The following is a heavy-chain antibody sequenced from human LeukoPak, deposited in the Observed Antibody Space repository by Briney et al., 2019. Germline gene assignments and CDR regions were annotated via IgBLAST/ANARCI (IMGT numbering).Heavy chain of an antibody. CDR3: ARDQITSSGYYMDA. CDR1: GGSISSHY. J-gene: IGHJ6*03. D-gene: IGHD1-14*01. Sequence: SETLSLTCTVSGGSISSHYWSWIRQSPTKGLEWIGYIHYSGIINYNPSLKSRVTMSVDTSKNKFSLRLSSVTAADTAVYYCARDQITSSGYYMDAWGKGTTVTVSS. V-gene: IGHV4-59*11. CDR2: IHYSGII.